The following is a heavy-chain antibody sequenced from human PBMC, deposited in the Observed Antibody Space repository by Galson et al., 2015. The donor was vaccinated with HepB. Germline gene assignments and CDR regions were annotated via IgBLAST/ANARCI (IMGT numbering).Heavy chain of an antibody. D-gene: IGHD3-22*01. J-gene: IGHJ4*02. CDR1: GGTFSSYA. CDR3: ARVRYYYDSSGPIPLPDY. CDR2: IIPIFGTA. Sequence: SVKVSCKASGGTFSSYAISWVRQAPGQGLEWMGGIIPIFGTANYAQKFQGRVTITADKSTSTAYMELSSLRSEDTAVYYCARVRYYYDSSGPIPLPDYWGQGTLVTVSS. V-gene: IGHV1-69*06.